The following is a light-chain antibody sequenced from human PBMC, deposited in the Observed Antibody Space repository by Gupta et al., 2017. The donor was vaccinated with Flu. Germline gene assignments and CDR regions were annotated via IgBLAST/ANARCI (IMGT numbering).Light chain of an antibody. CDR1: SSDIGGYDY. J-gene: IGLJ2*01. CDR3: SSYTTDNTVFV. CDR2: DVS. V-gene: IGLV2-14*03. Sequence: QSPLTHPASVSGSPGQSIAISCPGTSSDIGGYDYVSWYQQHQGNDPNLMLFDVSRRPAGISDRVSGSRSANTAFLTISGPLAEDESFYYCSSYTTDNTVFVFGGGTKLTVL.